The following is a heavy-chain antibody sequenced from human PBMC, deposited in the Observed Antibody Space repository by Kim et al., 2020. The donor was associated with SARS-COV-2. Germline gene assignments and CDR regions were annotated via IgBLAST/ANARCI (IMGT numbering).Heavy chain of an antibody. CDR3: ARGPDILTGPIDL. V-gene: IGHV3-20*04. J-gene: IGHJ5*02. CDR1: GFTFKEYG. CDR2: ITWNGGVT. Sequence: GGSLRLSCGTSGFTFKEYGMTWVRQVPGEGLECVAAITWNGGVTGYADSVKGRFIISRDNANNFLYLQMNSLRVEDTAFYYCARGPDILTGPIDLWGQGTLCTVSS. D-gene: IGHD3-9*01.